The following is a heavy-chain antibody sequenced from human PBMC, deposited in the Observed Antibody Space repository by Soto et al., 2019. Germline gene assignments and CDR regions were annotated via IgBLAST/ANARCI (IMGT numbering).Heavy chain of an antibody. CDR3: ARGVGSGSYYTQYNWFDP. D-gene: IGHD3-10*01. CDR2: INVYNGNT. Sequence: QVQLVQSGGEVKKPGASVKVSCKASGYTFTNYGISWVRQAPGQGLEWMGWINVYNGNTKYAQKVQGRVTMTTDTSTSTAYMALRSLRSDDTAVYYCARGVGSGSYYTQYNWFDPWGQGTLVTASS. V-gene: IGHV1-18*01. J-gene: IGHJ5*02. CDR1: GYTFTNYG.